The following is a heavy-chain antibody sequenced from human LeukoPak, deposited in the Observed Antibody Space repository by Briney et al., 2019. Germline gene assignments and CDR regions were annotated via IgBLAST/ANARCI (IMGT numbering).Heavy chain of an antibody. D-gene: IGHD2-15*01. Sequence: GGSLRLSCAASGFNVSSKYMSWVRQAPGKGLEWVSAIYAGGGTYYADSVKGRFTISRDNSKNTLYLQMKSLRAEDTAVCYCARGDGYCSGAACYSLYWGQGTLVTVSS. J-gene: IGHJ4*02. CDR2: IYAGGGT. CDR1: GFNVSSKY. V-gene: IGHV3-53*01. CDR3: ARGDGYCSGAACYSLY.